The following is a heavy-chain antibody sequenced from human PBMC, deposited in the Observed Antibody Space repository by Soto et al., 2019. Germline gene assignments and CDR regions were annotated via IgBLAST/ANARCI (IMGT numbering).Heavy chain of an antibody. CDR2: IYYSGST. J-gene: IGHJ4*02. D-gene: IGHD5-12*01. CDR1: GGSLSSGGYY. CDR3: ARDTQRGYSGYFDS. V-gene: IGHV4-31*03. Sequence: QVQLQGSGRGLVKPSQTLSLSCTVSGGSLSSGGYYWSWIRQHPGKGLEWIGFIYYSGSTYYNPSLKSRVTISVDTSQNQFSLKLSSVTAADTAVYYCARDTQRGYSGYFDSWGQGTLVTVSS.